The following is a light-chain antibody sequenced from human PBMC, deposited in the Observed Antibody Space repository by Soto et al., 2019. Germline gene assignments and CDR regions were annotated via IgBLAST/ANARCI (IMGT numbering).Light chain of an antibody. Sequence: QSVLTQPPSPSGSPGQSVTISCTGKNKEVGGYNYVSWYQQHPGKAPKLMIYEVSKRPSGVPDRFSGSKSGNTASLTVSGLQAEDEADYYCSSYAGTNTLYGFGTGTKVTVL. J-gene: IGLJ1*01. CDR3: SSYAGTNTLYG. CDR2: EVS. CDR1: NKEVGGYNY. V-gene: IGLV2-8*01.